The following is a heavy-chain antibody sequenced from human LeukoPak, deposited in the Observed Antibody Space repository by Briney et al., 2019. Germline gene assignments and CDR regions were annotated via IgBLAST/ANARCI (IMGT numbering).Heavy chain of an antibody. CDR3: ARDTYCSGGSCYSSGYFDY. CDR2: ISYDGNNK. Sequence: GGSLRLSCAASGFTVSSNYMSWVRQAPGKGLEWVAVISYDGNNKYYADSVKGRFTISRDNSKNTLYLQMNSLRTEDTAVYFCARDTYCSGGSCYSSGYFDYWGQGTLVTVSS. CDR1: GFTVSSNY. J-gene: IGHJ4*02. V-gene: IGHV3-30*03. D-gene: IGHD2-15*01.